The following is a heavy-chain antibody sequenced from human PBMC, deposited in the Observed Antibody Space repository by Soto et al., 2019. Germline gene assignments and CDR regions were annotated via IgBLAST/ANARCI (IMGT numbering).Heavy chain of an antibody. V-gene: IGHV3-23*01. J-gene: IGHJ4*02. CDR3: AKESRELYFDY. Sequence: PSETLSLSCAASGFTSSSYAMSWVRQAPGKGLEWVSAISGSGGSTYYADSVKGRFTISRDNSKNTLYLQMNSPRAEDTAVYYCAKESRELYFDYWGQGTLVTVSS. D-gene: IGHD1-26*01. CDR2: ISGSGGST. CDR1: GFTSSSYA.